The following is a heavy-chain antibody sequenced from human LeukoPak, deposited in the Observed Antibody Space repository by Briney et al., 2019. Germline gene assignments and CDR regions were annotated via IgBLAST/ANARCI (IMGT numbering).Heavy chain of an antibody. J-gene: IGHJ4*02. V-gene: IGHV3-7*01. Sequence: GGSLRPSCADSGFIFSSYWMTWVRQAPGKGLEWVANIKPDGSEKYYVDSVKGRFTISRDNAKNSLYLQMNSLRVEDAAVYYCANGKNYYPYWGQGTLVTVSS. CDR3: ANGKNYYPY. CDR2: IKPDGSEK. D-gene: IGHD3-22*01. CDR1: GFIFSSYW.